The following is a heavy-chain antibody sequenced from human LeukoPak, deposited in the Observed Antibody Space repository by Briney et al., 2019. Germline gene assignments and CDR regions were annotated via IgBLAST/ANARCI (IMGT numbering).Heavy chain of an antibody. J-gene: IGHJ6*02. D-gene: IGHD2-2*01. CDR1: GFTFSSYA. CDR2: ISYDGSNK. CDR3: ARQRGYCSSTSCYAILPYDFGMDV. V-gene: IGHV3-30*04. Sequence: PGGSLRLSCAASGFTFSSYAMHWVRQPPGKGLEWVAVISYDGSNKYYADSVKGRFTISRDNSKNTLYLQMNSLRAEDTAVYYCARQRGYCSSTSCYAILPYDFGMDVWGQGTTVTVSS.